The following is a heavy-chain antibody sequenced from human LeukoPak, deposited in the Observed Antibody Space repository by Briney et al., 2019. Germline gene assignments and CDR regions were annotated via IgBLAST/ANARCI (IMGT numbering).Heavy chain of an antibody. J-gene: IGHJ4*02. CDR2: TSGSGSTT. CDR1: GFTYTRYA. V-gene: IGHV3-23*01. CDR3: AKDPYRASSGLVDY. Sequence: GGSLRLSCVASGFTYTRYAMTWVRRAPGKGLEWVSTTSGSGSTTYYADSVKGRFTISRDNSNNTVYLQMNSLRAEDTAVYYCAKDPYRASSGLVDYWGQGTLVTVSS. D-gene: IGHD5-12*01.